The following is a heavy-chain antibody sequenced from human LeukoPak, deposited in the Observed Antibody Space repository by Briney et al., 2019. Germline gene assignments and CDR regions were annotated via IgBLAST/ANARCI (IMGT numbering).Heavy chain of an antibody. CDR3: TRVPIQVWLYYGMDV. D-gene: IGHD5-18*01. Sequence: GGSLRLSCTASGFTFGDHAMSWVRQAPGKGLEWVGFIRSKAYGGTTEYAASVKGRFIISRDDSKSIAYLQMTSLKTEDTAVYYCTRVPIQVWLYYGMDVWGQGTTVMVSS. CDR1: GFTFGDHA. CDR2: IRSKAYGGTT. J-gene: IGHJ6*02. V-gene: IGHV3-49*04.